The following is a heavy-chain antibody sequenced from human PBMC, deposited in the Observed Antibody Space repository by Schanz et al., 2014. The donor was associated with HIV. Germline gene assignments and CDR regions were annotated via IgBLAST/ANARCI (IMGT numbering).Heavy chain of an antibody. J-gene: IGHJ6*02. D-gene: IGHD5-18*01. V-gene: IGHV3-23*01. CDR2: ISESGGRT. Sequence: EVQLLESGGGLEQPGGSLRLSCAASGFNFNNYAMTWVRQAPGKGLEWVSSISESGGRTYYADSVNGRFTISRDNSKNTVYLQMNSLNIEDTAVYYCRGYRFYYGVDFWGQGTTVTVS. CDR1: GFNFNNYA. CDR3: RGYRFYYGVDF.